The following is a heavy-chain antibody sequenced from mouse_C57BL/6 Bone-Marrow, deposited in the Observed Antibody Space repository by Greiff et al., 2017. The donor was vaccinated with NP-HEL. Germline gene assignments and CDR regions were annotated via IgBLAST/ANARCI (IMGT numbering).Heavy chain of an antibody. CDR1: GYTFTSYW. J-gene: IGHJ1*03. CDR2: IDPSDSYT. Sequence: QVQLKQPGAELVMPGASVKLSCKASGYTFTSYWMHWVKQRPGQGLEWIGEIDPSDSYTNYKQKFKGKSTLTVDKSSSTAYMQLSSLTSEDSAVYYCARRGHWYFDVWGTGTTVTVSS. CDR3: ARRGHWYFDV. V-gene: IGHV1-69*01.